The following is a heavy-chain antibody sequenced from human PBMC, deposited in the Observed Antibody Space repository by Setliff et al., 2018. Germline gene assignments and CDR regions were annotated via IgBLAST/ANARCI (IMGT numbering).Heavy chain of an antibody. CDR3: ARESGSPRYMDV. V-gene: IGHV1-69*13. CDR2: IIPIFGTT. CDR1: GGTFNSYA. Sequence: SVKVSCKASGGTFNSYAISWVRQAPGQGLKWMGRIIPIFGTTKYAQKFQGRVTITADESTSTAYMELSSLRSEDTAVYYCARESGSPRYMDVWGNGTTVTVSS. D-gene: IGHD3-3*01. J-gene: IGHJ6*03.